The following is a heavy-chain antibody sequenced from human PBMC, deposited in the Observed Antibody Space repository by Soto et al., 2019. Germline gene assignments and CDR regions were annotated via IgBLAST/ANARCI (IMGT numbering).Heavy chain of an antibody. J-gene: IGHJ5*02. Sequence: SETLSLTCTVSGGSISSGGYYWSWIRQHPGKGLEWIGYIYYSGSTYYNPSLKSRVTISVDTSKNQFSLKLSSVTAADTAVYYCARVFGSWFDPWGQGTLVTVSS. D-gene: IGHD3-10*01. V-gene: IGHV4-31*03. CDR2: IYYSGST. CDR1: GGSISSGGYY. CDR3: ARVFGSWFDP.